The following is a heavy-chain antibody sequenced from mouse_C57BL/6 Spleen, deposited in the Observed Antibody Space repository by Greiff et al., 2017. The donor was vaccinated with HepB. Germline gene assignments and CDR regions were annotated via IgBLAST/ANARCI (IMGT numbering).Heavy chain of an antibody. CDR3: ARRRLFNYYAMDD. J-gene: IGHJ4*01. CDR1: GYTFTDYN. V-gene: IGHV1-18*01. Sequence: VQLKESGPELVKPGASVKIPCKASGYTFTDYNMDWVKQSHGKSLEWIGDINPNNGGTIYNQKFKGKATLTVDKSSSTAYMELRSLTSEDTAVYYCARRRLFNYYAMDDWGQGTSVTVSS. CDR2: INPNNGGT. D-gene: IGHD1-1*02.